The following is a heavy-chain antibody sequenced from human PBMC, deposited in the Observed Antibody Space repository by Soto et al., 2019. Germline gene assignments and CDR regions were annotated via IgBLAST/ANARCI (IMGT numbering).Heavy chain of an antibody. CDR3: ARQDYYDSSGYYLGAFDI. V-gene: IGHV1-18*01. D-gene: IGHD3-22*01. J-gene: IGHJ3*02. CDR1: GYTFTSYG. CDR2: ISAYNGNT. Sequence: ASVKVSCKASGYTFTSYGSSWVRQAPGQGLEWMGWISAYNGNTNYAQKLQGRVTMTTDTSTSTAYMELRSLRSDDTAVYYCARQDYYDSSGYYLGAFDIWGQGTMVTVSS.